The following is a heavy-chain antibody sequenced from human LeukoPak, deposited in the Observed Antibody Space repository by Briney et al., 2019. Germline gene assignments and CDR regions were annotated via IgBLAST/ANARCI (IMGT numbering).Heavy chain of an antibody. CDR3: AREPSRGHRPSWFDP. D-gene: IGHD2-2*01. V-gene: IGHV4-31*03. CDR1: GGSISSGGYY. Sequence: SETLSLTCTASGGSISSGGYYWSWIRQHPGKGLEWIGYIYYSGSTYYNPSLKSRVTISVDTSKNQFSLKLSSVAAADTAVYYCAREPSRGHRPSWFDPWGQGTLVTVSS. J-gene: IGHJ5*02. CDR2: IYYSGST.